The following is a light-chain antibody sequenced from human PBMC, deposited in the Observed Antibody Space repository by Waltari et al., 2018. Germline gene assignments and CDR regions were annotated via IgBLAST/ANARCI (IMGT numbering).Light chain of an antibody. J-gene: IGKJ1*01. CDR2: GAS. Sequence: TQSPATLSVSPGERAXLSCRALRSVXSNLAWYHAKPGXXPRLLIYGASTRATGIPARLSGXXSGXXXTLTISSLXSEDFAVYYCXQYXXXRTFGQGTKVXVX. CDR3: XQYXXXRT. CDR1: RSVXSN. V-gene: IGKV3-15*01.